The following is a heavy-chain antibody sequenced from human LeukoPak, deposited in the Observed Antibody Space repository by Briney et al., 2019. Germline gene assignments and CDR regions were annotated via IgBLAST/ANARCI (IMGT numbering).Heavy chain of an antibody. CDR3: AKDRVVRGVLTY. Sequence: GGSLRLSCAASGFTFSSYAMSWVRQAPGKGLERVSAISGSGGSTYYADSVKGRFTISRDNSKNTLYLQMNSLRAEDTAVYYCAKDRVVRGVLTYWGQGTLVTVSS. CDR1: GFTFSSYA. V-gene: IGHV3-23*01. J-gene: IGHJ4*02. CDR2: ISGSGGST. D-gene: IGHD3-10*01.